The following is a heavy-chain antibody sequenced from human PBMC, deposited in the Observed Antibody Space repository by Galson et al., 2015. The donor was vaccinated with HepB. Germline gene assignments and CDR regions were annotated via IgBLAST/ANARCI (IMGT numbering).Heavy chain of an antibody. V-gene: IGHV3-30-3*01. CDR3: ARLKMAAYCSSISCYGGSDAFDI. CDR1: GFTFSTYA. D-gene: IGHD2-2*01. J-gene: IGHJ3*02. Sequence: SLRLSCAASGFTFSTYAMHWVRQAPGKGLEWVAVIAYDGSNEHYADSVKGRFTISSDNSKNTLYLQMNSLRPEDTAVYSCARLKMAAYCSSISCYGGSDAFDIWGQGTMVTVSS. CDR2: IAYDGSNE.